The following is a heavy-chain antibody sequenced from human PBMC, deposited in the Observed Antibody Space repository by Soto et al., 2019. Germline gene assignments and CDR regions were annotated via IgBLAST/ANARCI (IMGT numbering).Heavy chain of an antibody. CDR3: ARGENYYDSSGYPWYFDY. D-gene: IGHD3-22*01. CDR2: IIPIFGTA. Sequence: SVKVSCKASGGTFSSYAISWVRQAPGQGLEWMGGIIPIFGTANYAQKFQGRVTITADKSTSTAYMELSSLRSEDTAVYYCARGENYYDSSGYPWYFDYWGQGTLVTVSS. CDR1: GGTFSSYA. V-gene: IGHV1-69*06. J-gene: IGHJ4*02.